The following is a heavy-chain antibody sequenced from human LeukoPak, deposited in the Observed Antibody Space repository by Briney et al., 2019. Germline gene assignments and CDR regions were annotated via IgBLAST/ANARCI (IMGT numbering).Heavy chain of an antibody. CDR1: GGSMNSYY. Sequence: SKTLSLTCTVSGGSMNSYYWSWIRQPPGKGLEWIGYIYYRGSTNYNPSLKSRVTISLDTSRHQFSLKLSSVTAADTAVYYCARVRARHLFDYWGQGTLVTVSS. CDR3: ARVRARHLFDY. J-gene: IGHJ4*02. CDR2: IYYRGST. V-gene: IGHV4-59*01.